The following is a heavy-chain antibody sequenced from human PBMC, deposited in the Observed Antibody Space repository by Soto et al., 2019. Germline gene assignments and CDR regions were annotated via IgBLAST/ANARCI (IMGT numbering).Heavy chain of an antibody. CDR2: INPSGGST. D-gene: IGHD5-18*01. J-gene: IGHJ6*02. CDR1: GYTFTSYY. CDR3: ARDLQQNYYYYGMDV. V-gene: IGHV1-46*01. Sequence: VSVKVSCKASGYTFTSYYMHWVRQAPGQGLEWMGIINPSGGSTSYAQKFQGRVTMTRDTSTSTVYMELSSLRSEDTAVYYCARDLQQNYYYYGMDVWGQGTTVTVSS.